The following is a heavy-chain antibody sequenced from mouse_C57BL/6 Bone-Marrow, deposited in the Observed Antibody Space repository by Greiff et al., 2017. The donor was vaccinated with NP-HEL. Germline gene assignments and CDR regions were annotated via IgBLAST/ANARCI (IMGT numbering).Heavy chain of an antibody. D-gene: IGHD4-1*01. Sequence: QVQLQQPGPGLVQPSQSLSITCTVSGFSLTSYGVHWVRQSPGKGLEWLGVIWSGGSTDYNAAFISRLSISKDNSKSQVFFKMNSLQADDTAIYYCARKGNWDYFDYWGQGTTLTVSS. CDR3: ARKGNWDYFDY. J-gene: IGHJ2*01. V-gene: IGHV2-2*01. CDR1: GFSLTSYG. CDR2: IWSGGST.